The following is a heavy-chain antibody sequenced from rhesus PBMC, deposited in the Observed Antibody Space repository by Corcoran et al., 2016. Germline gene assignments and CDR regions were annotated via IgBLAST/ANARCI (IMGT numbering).Heavy chain of an antibody. J-gene: IGHJ4*01. CDR3: ARGGYSGYSFCDY. CDR2: IYGSGGST. CDR1: GFSLSTSGMG. Sequence: QVTLKESGPALVKPTQTLTLTCTFSGFSLSTSGMGVGWIRQPPGKVLEWIGYIYGSGGSTYAIPSLQSRVHISTDTSKARFSLKLSSVSAADPAVYYCARGGYSGYSFCDYWGQGVLVTVSS. D-gene: IGHD5-24*01. V-gene: IGHV4-127*01.